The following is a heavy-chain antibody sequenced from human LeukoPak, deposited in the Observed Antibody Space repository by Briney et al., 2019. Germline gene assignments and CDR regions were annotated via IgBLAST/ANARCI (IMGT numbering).Heavy chain of an antibody. Sequence: GGSLRLSCGAFGFDFSEHWMDWVRQAPGKGLEWVGRIRNKARSYSTEYAASVRGSFIISRDDSKNLLYLQMNSLKTEDTAVYYCTSVSAGLVEYWGQGTLVIVSS. CDR1: GFDFSEHW. V-gene: IGHV3-72*01. CDR3: TSVSAGLVEY. J-gene: IGHJ4*02. CDR2: IRNKARSYST.